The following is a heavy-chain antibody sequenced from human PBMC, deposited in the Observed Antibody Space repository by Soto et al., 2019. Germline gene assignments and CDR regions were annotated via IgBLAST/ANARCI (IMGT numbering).Heavy chain of an antibody. D-gene: IGHD2-2*01. CDR2: ISAYNGNT. V-gene: IGHV1-18*01. CDR3: ARDFPIVVVPAANDLAFDI. CDR1: GYTFTIYG. J-gene: IGHJ3*02. Sequence: GASVKVSCKASGYTFTIYGISWVRQAPGQGLDWMGWISAYNGNTNYAQKLQGRVTMTTDTSTSTAYMELRSLRSDDTAVYYCARDFPIVVVPAANDLAFDIWGQGTMVTVSS.